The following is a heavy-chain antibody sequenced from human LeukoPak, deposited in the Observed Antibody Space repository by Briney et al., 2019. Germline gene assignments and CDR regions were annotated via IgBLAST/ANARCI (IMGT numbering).Heavy chain of an antibody. V-gene: IGHV3-48*01. D-gene: IGHD3-10*01. CDR3: ARAGYGSGSKRLPSYYYYMDV. J-gene: IGHJ6*03. CDR1: GFTFSSYS. CDR2: ISSSSSTI. Sequence: GGSLRLSCAASGFTFSSYSMNWVRQAPGKGLEWVSYISSSSSTIYYADSVKGRFTISRDNAKNSLYLQMNSLRAEDTAVYYCARAGYGSGSKRLPSYYYYMDVWGKGTRSPSP.